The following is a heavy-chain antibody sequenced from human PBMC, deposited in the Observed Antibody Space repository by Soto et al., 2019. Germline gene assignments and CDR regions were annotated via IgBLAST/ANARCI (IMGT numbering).Heavy chain of an antibody. D-gene: IGHD3-3*02. Sequence: SETLSLTCTVSGGSIGSFYWSWIRQPPGGTLEWIGYIYASGTTTYNPSLESRATMSVDMPNNEFSLDLTSVTAADTAVYYCARSHSFDGSIYHYYFDFWGQGTLVTVSS. CDR2: IYASGTT. V-gene: IGHV4-59*01. CDR3: ARSHSFDGSIYHYYFDF. CDR1: GGSIGSFY. J-gene: IGHJ4*02.